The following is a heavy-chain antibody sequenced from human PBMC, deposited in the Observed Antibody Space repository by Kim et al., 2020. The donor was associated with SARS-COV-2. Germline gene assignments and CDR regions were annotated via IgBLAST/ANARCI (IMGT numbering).Heavy chain of an antibody. CDR2: IWYDGSNK. V-gene: IGHV3-33*01. Sequence: GGSLRLSCAASGFTFSSYGMHWVRQAPGKGLEWVAVIWYDGSNKYYADSVKGRFTISRDNSKNTLYLQMNSLRAEDTAVYYCARDFRPPYGDYYYYGMDVWGQGTTVTVSS. J-gene: IGHJ6*02. CDR3: ARDFRPPYGDYYYYGMDV. D-gene: IGHD4-17*01. CDR1: GFTFSSYG.